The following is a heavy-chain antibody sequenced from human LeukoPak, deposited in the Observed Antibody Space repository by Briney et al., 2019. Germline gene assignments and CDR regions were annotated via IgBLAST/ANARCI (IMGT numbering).Heavy chain of an antibody. J-gene: IGHJ5*02. Sequence: PSETLSLTCSVSGGAINSGANYWNWIRQPPGKGLEWIGYIYYSGNTNYNPSLKSRVTILVDTSKNQFSLKLNSVTAADTAVYYCARHEGSTGGYNWFDPWGQGTLVTVSS. CDR3: ARHEGSTGGYNWFDP. CDR2: IYYSGNT. CDR1: GGAINSGANY. V-gene: IGHV4-61*08. D-gene: IGHD1-26*01.